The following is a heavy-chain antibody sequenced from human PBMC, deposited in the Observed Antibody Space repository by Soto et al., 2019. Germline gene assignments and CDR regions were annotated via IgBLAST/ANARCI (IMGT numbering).Heavy chain of an antibody. J-gene: IGHJ4*02. CDR2: ISYDGSNK. Sequence: GGSLRLSCAASGFTFSSYAMHWVRQAPGKGLEWVAVISYDGSNKYYADSVKGRFTISRDNSKNTLYLQMNSLRAEDTAVYYCARGPTMIVVAYPFDYWGQRTLVTVSS. CDR1: GFTFSSYA. D-gene: IGHD3-22*01. V-gene: IGHV3-30-3*01. CDR3: ARGPTMIVVAYPFDY.